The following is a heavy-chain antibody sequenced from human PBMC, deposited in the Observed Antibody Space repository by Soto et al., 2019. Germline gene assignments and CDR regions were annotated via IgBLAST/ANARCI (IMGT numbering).Heavy chain of an antibody. V-gene: IGHV1-46*01. D-gene: IGHD6-19*01. CDR3: ARDLKGYSSGWYDWFDP. CDR1: GYTFTSYY. Sequence: ASVKVSCKASGYTFTSYYMRWVRHSHEQGLEWMGIINPSGGSTSYAQKFQGRVTMTRDTSTSTVYMELSSLRSEDTAVYYCARDLKGYSSGWYDWFDPWGQGTLVTVSS. CDR2: INPSGGST. J-gene: IGHJ5*02.